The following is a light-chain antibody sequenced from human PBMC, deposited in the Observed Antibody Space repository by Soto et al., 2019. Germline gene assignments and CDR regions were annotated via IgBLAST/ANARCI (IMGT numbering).Light chain of an antibody. V-gene: IGKV1-5*01. CDR2: DAS. CDR3: QQYGDLWT. J-gene: IGKJ1*01. Sequence: IQMTQSPSTLSASVGDRVTITCRASQSVSGWLAWYQQKPGKAPKLLIYDASSLESGVPLRFSGSGSGTEFSLIISSLQADDSATYYCQQYGDLWTFAQGTKVEIK. CDR1: QSVSGW.